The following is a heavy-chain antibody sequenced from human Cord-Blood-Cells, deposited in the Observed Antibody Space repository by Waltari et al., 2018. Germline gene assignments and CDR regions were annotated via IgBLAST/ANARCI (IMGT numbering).Heavy chain of an antibody. Sequence: PSQTLSLTCTVSGRSISRGRYYSSWIRQHPGKGLEWIGYIYYSGSTYYNPSLKRRLTISVDTSQDQFSLERSAVTAADTAVYYCARDWGYHWVDPWGQGPLVTVS. CDR2: IYYSGST. D-gene: IGHD3-16*01. CDR1: GRSISRGRYY. V-gene: IGHV4-31*03. CDR3: ARDWGYHWVDP. J-gene: IGHJ5*02.